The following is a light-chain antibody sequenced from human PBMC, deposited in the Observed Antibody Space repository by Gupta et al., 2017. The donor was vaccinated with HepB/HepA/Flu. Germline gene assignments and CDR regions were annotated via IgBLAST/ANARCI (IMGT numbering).Light chain of an antibody. CDR1: QSISSY. V-gene: IGKV1-39*01. Sequence: DIQMTQSPSSLSASVGDRVTITCRASQSISSYLNWYQQKPGKAPKLLIYAASSLQSGVPSRFSGSGSGTDFTLTISSRQPEDFATYYCQQSYSTPPATFGGGTKVEIK. J-gene: IGKJ4*01. CDR3: QQSYSTPPAT. CDR2: AAS.